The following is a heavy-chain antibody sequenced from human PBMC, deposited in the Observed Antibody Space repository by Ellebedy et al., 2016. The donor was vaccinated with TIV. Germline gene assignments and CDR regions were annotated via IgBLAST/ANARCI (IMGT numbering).Heavy chain of an antibody. D-gene: IGHD2-2*01. V-gene: IGHV1-69*13. CDR1: GDTFSSSG. Sequence: SVKVSCXASGDTFSSSGISWVRQAPGQGLEWMGGIIPLFGTASHSQKFQGRLTITADESTTSVYMELSSLRFDDTAVYYCARGGVYCDSSSCPLYHYYGMDVWGQGTTVTVSS. J-gene: IGHJ6*02. CDR2: IIPLFGTA. CDR3: ARGGVYCDSSSCPLYHYYGMDV.